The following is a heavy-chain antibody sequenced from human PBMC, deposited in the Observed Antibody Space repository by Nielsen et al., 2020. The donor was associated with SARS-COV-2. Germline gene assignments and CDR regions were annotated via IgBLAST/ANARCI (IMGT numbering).Heavy chain of an antibody. CDR1: GYTFTSYD. CDR2: MNPNSGNT. D-gene: IGHD3-3*01. CDR3: ARYDFWSGYALEIDV. Sequence: ASVKVSCKASGYTFTSYDINWVRQATGQGLEWMGWMNPNSGNTGYAQKFQGRVTMTRNTSISTAYMELSSLRSEDTAVYYCARYDFWSGYALEIDVWGQGTTVTVSS. V-gene: IGHV1-8*01. J-gene: IGHJ6*02.